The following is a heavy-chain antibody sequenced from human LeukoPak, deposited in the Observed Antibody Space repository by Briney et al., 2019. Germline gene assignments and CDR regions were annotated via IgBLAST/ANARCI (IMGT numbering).Heavy chain of an antibody. CDR2: INPNSGGT. D-gene: IGHD6-13*01. J-gene: IGHJ4*02. CDR3: ARTLPYSSSWYSRY. CDR1: EYTFSGYY. Sequence: ASVMVSCKASEYTFSGYYMHWVRQAPGQGLEWMGWINPNSGGTNYAQKFQGRVSMTRDTSISTAYMELSSLRSDDTAVYYCARTLPYSSSWYSRYWGQGTLVTVSS. V-gene: IGHV1-2*02.